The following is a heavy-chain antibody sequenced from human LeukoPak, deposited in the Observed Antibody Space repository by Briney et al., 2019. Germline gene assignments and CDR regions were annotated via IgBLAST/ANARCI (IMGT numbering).Heavy chain of an antibody. V-gene: IGHV3-23*01. CDR2: ISDSGGGT. Sequence: GGSLRLSCAAPGFTFSNYAMTWVRQAPGKGLEWVSAISDSGGGTFYADSVKGRFTISRDNSKNTLYLQMNSLRAEDTAVYYCAKDSNTAIPHFHYWGQGTLVTVSS. CDR1: GFTFSNYA. J-gene: IGHJ4*02. CDR3: AKDSNTAIPHFHY. D-gene: IGHD5-18*01.